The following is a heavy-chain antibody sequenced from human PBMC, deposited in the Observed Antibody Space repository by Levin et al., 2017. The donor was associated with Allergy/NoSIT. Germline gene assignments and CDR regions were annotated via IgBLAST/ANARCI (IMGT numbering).Heavy chain of an antibody. V-gene: IGHV3-48*01. CDR3: ARDWAVQLWLVGYFDY. J-gene: IGHJ4*02. CDR2: ISSSSSTI. Sequence: GGSLRLSCAASGFTFSSYSMNWVRQAPGKGLEWVSYISSSSSTIYYADSVKGRFTISRDNAKNSLYLQMNSLRAEDTAVYYCARDWAVQLWLVGYFDYWGQGTLVTVSS. CDR1: GFTFSSYS. D-gene: IGHD5-18*01.